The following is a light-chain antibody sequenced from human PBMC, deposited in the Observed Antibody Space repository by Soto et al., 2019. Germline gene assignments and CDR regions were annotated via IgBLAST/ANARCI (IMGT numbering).Light chain of an antibody. CDR2: ASS. CDR1: QTSGSNF. V-gene: IGKV3-20*01. Sequence: EIVLTQSPGTLSLSPGERATLSCKTSQTSGSNFLAWYQHKPGQAPRLLIYASSNRATGTPDRFSGSASVPDFTLTINRLEPEDFEFYYCQLYGISPQFGQGTRLEIK. J-gene: IGKJ5*01. CDR3: QLYGISPQ.